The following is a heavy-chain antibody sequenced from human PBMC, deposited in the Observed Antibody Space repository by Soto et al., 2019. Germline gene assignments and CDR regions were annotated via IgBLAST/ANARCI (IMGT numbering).Heavy chain of an antibody. CDR3: AKEFLVSTDYYYYMDV. V-gene: IGHV3-23*01. Sequence: GGSLRLSCAASGFTFSSYAMSWVRQAPGKGLEWVSAISGSGDKTYYADSVKGRFTTSRDNPKNMLHLQMNSLRAEDTAVYYCAKEFLVSTDYYYYMDVWGKGTTVTVSS. J-gene: IGHJ6*03. D-gene: IGHD5-12*01. CDR2: ISGSGDKT. CDR1: GFTFSSYA.